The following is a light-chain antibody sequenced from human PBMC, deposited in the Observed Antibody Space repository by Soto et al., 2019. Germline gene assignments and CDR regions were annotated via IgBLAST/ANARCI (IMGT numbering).Light chain of an antibody. CDR2: AAS. J-gene: IGKJ2*02. CDR1: QSVSYN. CDR3: QQYNNWPPCT. V-gene: IGKV3-15*01. Sequence: EIVMTQSPATLSVSPGERATLSCRASQSVSYNLAWYQQKPGQAPSLLIYAASTRATGIPARFSGSGPGTEFTLTISSLQSEDFAVYYCQQYNNWPPCTFGQGTKLEIK.